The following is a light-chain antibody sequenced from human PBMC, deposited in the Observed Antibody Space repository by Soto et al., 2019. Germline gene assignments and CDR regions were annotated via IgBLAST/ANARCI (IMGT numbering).Light chain of an antibody. CDR2: EVS. CDR3: CSYAGSSTFYV. CDR1: SSDVGSYNL. J-gene: IGLJ1*01. Sequence: QSVLTQPASVSGSPGQSITISCTGTSSDVGSYNLASWYQQHPGKAPKLMIYEVSKRPSGVSNRFSGSKSGNTASLTISGLQAEDEADYYCCSYAGSSTFYVFVTGTKVTVL. V-gene: IGLV2-23*02.